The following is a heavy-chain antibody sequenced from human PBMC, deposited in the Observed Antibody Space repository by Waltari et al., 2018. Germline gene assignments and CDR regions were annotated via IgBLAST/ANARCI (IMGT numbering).Heavy chain of an antibody. CDR1: GFTFSTYS. V-gene: IGHV3-48*01. Sequence: EVQLVESGGGLVQPGGSLRLSCAASGFTFSTYSMNWVRQAPGKGLEWVSYNSSSNTSIYYADSVKGRFTISRDDAKNSLYLQMGSLTADDTAVYYCARDPPRMVSGVWFDPWGQGTLVTVSS. D-gene: IGHD3-10*01. CDR3: ARDPPRMVSGVWFDP. J-gene: IGHJ5*02. CDR2: NSSSNTSI.